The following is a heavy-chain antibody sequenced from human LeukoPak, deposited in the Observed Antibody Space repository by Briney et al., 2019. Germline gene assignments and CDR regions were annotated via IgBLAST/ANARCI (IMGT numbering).Heavy chain of an antibody. CDR1: GFTFSTYS. V-gene: IGHV3-48*01. D-gene: IGHD3-9*01. CDR3: ARDKDWAFDY. CDR2: ISPSSEII. Sequence: TGGSLRLSCTAAGFTFSTYSMNWVRQAPGKGLEWVSHISPSSEIISHADSVKGRFTISRDNAKNSLYLQMNSLRAEDMAVYYCARDKDWAFDYWGQGTLVPVSS. J-gene: IGHJ4*02.